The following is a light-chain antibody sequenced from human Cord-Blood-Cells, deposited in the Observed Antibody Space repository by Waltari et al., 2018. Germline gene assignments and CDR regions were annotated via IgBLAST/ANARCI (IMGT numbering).Light chain of an antibody. V-gene: IGKV1-39*01. Sequence: DIQMTQSPSSLSASVGDRVTITCLASQSISSYLNWYQQKPGKAPNLLIYAASSLQSGVPSRFSGSGSGTDFTLTISSLQPEDFATYYCQQSYSTPLTFGGGTKVEIK. CDR3: QQSYSTPLT. CDR1: QSISSY. J-gene: IGKJ4*01. CDR2: AAS.